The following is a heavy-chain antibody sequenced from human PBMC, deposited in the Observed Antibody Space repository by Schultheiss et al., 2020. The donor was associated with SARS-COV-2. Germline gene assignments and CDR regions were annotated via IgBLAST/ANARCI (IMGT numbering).Heavy chain of an antibody. D-gene: IGHD5-12*01. CDR3: AREHSGYDGFDY. CDR2: ISSSGSTI. Sequence: GGSLRLSCAASGFTFSSYEMNWVRQAPGKGLEWVSYISSSGSTIYYADSVKGRFTISRDNSKNTLYLQMNSLRAEDTAVYYCAREHSGYDGFDYWGQGTLVTVSS. CDR1: GFTFSSYE. J-gene: IGHJ4*02. V-gene: IGHV3-48*03.